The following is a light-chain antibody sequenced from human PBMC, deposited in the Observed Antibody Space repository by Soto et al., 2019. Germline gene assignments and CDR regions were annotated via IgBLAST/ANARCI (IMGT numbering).Light chain of an antibody. V-gene: IGKV3-20*01. CDR1: QSVSSSS. CDR3: QQYGRSLWT. J-gene: IGKJ1*01. Sequence: VLTQSPVLLSLSPGERATLSCRASQSVSSSSLAWYQQKPGQAPRLLIYGASRRATGIPDRFSGSGSGTDFTLTISRLEPEDVAVYYCQQYGRSLWTVGRGTKVAIK. CDR2: GAS.